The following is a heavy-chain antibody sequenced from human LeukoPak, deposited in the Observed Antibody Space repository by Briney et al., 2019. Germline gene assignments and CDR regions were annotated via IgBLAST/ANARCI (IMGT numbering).Heavy chain of an antibody. D-gene: IGHD2-15*01. V-gene: IGHV4-30-2*01. CDR1: GGSISSGGYS. Sequence: SETLSLTCAVSGGSISSGGYSWSWIRQPPGKGLEWIGYIYHSGSTYYNPSLKSRVTISVDRSKNQFFLKLSSVTAADTAVYYCASGYCSGGSCYAIDYWGQGTLVTVSS. CDR2: IYHSGST. J-gene: IGHJ4*02. CDR3: ASGYCSGGSCYAIDY.